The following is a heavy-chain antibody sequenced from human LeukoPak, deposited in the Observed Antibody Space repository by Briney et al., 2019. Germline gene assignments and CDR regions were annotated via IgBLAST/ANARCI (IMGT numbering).Heavy chain of an antibody. V-gene: IGHV3-30*01. Sequence: PGRSLRLSCAASGFTFSSYAMHWVRQAPGKGLEWVAVISYDGSNKYYADSVKGRFTICRDNSKNTLYLQMNSLRAEDTAVYYCARGSIAAAGTEYYFDYWGQGTLVTVSS. CDR3: ARGSIAAAGTEYYFDY. CDR2: ISYDGSNK. D-gene: IGHD6-13*01. CDR1: GFTFSSYA. J-gene: IGHJ4*02.